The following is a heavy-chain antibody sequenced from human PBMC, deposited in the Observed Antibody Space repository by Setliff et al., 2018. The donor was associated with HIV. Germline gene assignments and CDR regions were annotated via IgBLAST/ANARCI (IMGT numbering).Heavy chain of an antibody. CDR2: ISGSGVAT. J-gene: IGHJ3*01. D-gene: IGHD2-21*01. CDR1: GLTFKDYA. CDR3: AKDLCGPNCYRAFDL. V-gene: IGHV3-23*01. Sequence: GGSLRLSCTTSGLTFKDYAMNWVRQAPGKGLEWVSGISGSGVATYYADSVRGRFTISRDNSKNTMYLQMNSLTAEDTAVYYCAKDLCGPNCYRAFDLWGQGTLVTVSS.